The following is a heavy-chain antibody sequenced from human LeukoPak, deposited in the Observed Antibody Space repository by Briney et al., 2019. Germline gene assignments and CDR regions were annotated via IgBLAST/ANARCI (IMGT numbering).Heavy chain of an antibody. D-gene: IGHD6-19*01. CDR1: GFTFSSYG. J-gene: IGHJ4*02. CDR2: IRYDGSNK. V-gene: IGHV3-30*02. Sequence: GGSLRLSCAASGFTFSSYGMHWVRQAPGKGLEWVAFIRYDGSNKYYADSVKGRLTISRDNSKNTLYLQMNSLRAEDTAVYYCAKDPLRRIAVAAPDYWGQGTLVTVSS. CDR3: AKDPLRRIAVAAPDY.